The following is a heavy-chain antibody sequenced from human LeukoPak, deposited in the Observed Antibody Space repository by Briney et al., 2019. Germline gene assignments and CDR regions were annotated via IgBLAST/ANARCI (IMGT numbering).Heavy chain of an antibody. CDR2: ISYDGNNK. V-gene: IGHV3-30-3*01. J-gene: IGHJ4*02. CDR1: GFTFNTYA. D-gene: IGHD3-3*01. CDR3: AREEWYYFDY. Sequence: GGSLRLSCAASGFTFNTYAIHWVRQAPGKGLEWVAVISYDGNNKYYVDSVKGRFTIARDNSKNTVFLRMNSLRVEDMAVYYCAREEWYYFDYWGQGTLVTVSS.